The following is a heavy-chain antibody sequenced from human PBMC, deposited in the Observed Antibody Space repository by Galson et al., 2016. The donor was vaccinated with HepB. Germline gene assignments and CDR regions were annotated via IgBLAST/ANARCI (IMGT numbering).Heavy chain of an antibody. J-gene: IGHJ5*02. CDR2: ISSSSSTI. CDR3: AREGSLGAGRGNWFDP. V-gene: IGHV3-48*02. CDR1: GFTFSSYS. Sequence: SLRLSCAASGFTFSSYSMNWVRQAPGKGLEWVSYISSSSSTIYYADSVKGRFTISRDNAKNSLYLQMNSLRDEDTAVYYCAREGSLGAGRGNWFDPWGQGILVTVSS. D-gene: IGHD3-10*01.